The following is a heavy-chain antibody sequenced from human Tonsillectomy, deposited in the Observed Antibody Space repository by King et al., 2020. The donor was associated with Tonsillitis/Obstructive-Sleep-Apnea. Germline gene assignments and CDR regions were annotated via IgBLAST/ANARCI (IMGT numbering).Heavy chain of an antibody. D-gene: IGHD6-6*01. Sequence: QLVQSGAEVKKPGSSVKVSCKASGGTFSSYAISWVRQAPGQGLEWMGRIIPILGIANYAQKFQGRVTITADKSTSTAYMELSSLRSEDTAVYYCARDECIAARVKNPPLNNWFDPWGQGTLVTVSS. CDR3: ARDECIAARVKNPPLNNWFDP. V-gene: IGHV1-69*04. CDR1: GGTFSSYA. J-gene: IGHJ5*02. CDR2: IIPILGIA.